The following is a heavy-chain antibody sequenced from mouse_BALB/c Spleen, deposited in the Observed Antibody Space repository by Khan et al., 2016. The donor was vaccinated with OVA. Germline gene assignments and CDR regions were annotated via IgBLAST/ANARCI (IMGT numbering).Heavy chain of an antibody. CDR2: INPHIGET. V-gene: IGHV1-20*02. J-gene: IGHJ2*01. Sequence: EVQLQESGPELVRPGASVKISCKASGYSFTGYFMNWAMQSHGKSLEWIGRINPHIGETFYNPRFKDKATLTVDESSSTAHMELRSLASEDSAVYYCTRIYRSDFDYWGQGTTLTVSS. D-gene: IGHD1-1*01. CDR1: GYSFTGYF. CDR3: TRIYRSDFDY.